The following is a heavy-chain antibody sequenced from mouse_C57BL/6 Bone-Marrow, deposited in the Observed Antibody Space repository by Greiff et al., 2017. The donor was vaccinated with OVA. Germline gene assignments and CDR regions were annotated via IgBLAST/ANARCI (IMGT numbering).Heavy chain of an antibody. J-gene: IGHJ4*01. Sequence: EVMLVESGGGLVQPGGSLKLSCAASGFTFSDYYMYWVRQTPEKRLEWVAYISNGGGSTYYPDTVKGRFTISRDNAKNTLYLQMSRLKSEDTAMYYCARLITTVVEYAMDYWGQGTSVTVSS. CDR1: GFTFSDYY. V-gene: IGHV5-12*01. CDR3: ARLITTVVEYAMDY. D-gene: IGHD1-1*01. CDR2: ISNGGGST.